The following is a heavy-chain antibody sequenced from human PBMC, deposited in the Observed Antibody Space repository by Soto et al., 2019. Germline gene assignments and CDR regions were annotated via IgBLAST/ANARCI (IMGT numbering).Heavy chain of an antibody. CDR1: GFTYSTYT. Sequence: GGSLSLSCAASGFTYSTYTMHWVRQAPGKGLEWVAVISYDGNNKFYADSVKGRFTISRDSTKQTLYLQMKSLRPDDTAMYYCARDGVSSAEYPSNYGNYFDYPGQGALVTVPS. V-gene: IGHV3-30-3*01. J-gene: IGHJ4*02. CDR2: ISYDGNNK. D-gene: IGHD3-16*01. CDR3: ARDGVSSAEYPSNYGNYFDY.